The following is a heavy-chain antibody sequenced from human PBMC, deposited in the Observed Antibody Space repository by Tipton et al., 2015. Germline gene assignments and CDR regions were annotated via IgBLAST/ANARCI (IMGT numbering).Heavy chain of an antibody. Sequence: TLSLTCTVSGGSISHYYWSWIRQPPGKGLEWLGHIYYSGNTNYNPSLKSRVTMSVDTSKNRFSLKLTSVNAADTAVYYCARGGNNWFDPWGQGTLVTVSS. D-gene: IGHD2-15*01. V-gene: IGHV4-59*01. CDR2: IYYSGNT. CDR3: ARGGNNWFDP. J-gene: IGHJ5*02. CDR1: GGSISHYY.